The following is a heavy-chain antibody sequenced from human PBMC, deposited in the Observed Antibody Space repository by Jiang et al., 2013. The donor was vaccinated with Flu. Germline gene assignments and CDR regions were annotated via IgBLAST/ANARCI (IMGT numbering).Heavy chain of an antibody. J-gene: IGHJ3*02. Sequence: PGGSLRLSCAASGFTFSDYYMSWVRQAPGKGLDWVSYISSSGGTIYYADSVKGRLIVSRDNAKNSLYLEMNSLRAEDTAVYYCARSPLAPTGAYDIWGQGTMVSVSS. CDR1: GFTFSDYY. CDR3: ARSPLAPTGAYDI. CDR2: ISSSGGTI. D-gene: IGHD1-1*01. V-gene: IGHV3-11*01.